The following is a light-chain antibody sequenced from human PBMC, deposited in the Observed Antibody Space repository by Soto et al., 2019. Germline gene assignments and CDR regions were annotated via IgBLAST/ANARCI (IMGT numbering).Light chain of an antibody. Sequence: QSALTQPASVSGSPGQSITISCTGSSSDVGGYNYVSWYQHHPGKAPKLMIYEVSNRPSGVSNRFSGSKSGNTASLTISGLQAEDEADYYCTPYTSISSLDVFGTGTKLTVL. CDR3: TPYTSISSLDV. CDR1: SSDVGGYNY. J-gene: IGLJ1*01. V-gene: IGLV2-14*01. CDR2: EVS.